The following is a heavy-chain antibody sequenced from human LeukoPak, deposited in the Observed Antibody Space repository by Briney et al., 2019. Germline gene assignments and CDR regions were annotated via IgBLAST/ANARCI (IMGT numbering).Heavy chain of an antibody. J-gene: IGHJ4*02. CDR1: GGSISSSNW. V-gene: IGHV4-4*02. Sequence: KSSGTLSLTCAVSGGSISSSNWWSWVRQPPGKGLEWIGEIYHSGSTNYNPSLKSRVTISVDTSKNQFSLKLSSVTAADTAVYYCARGVYDSSGYYYASPRLRQLEDWGQGTLVTVSS. D-gene: IGHD3-22*01. CDR2: IYHSGST. CDR3: ARGVYDSSGYYYASPRLRQLED.